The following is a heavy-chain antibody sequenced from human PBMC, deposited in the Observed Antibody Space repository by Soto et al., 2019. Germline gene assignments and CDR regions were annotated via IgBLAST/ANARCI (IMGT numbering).Heavy chain of an antibody. CDR2: IYSGGST. CDR3: ARGHCSSTSCYGYYFDY. J-gene: IGHJ4*02. CDR1: GFTVSSNY. Sequence: GGSLRLSCAASGFTVSSNYMSWVRQAPGKGLEWVSVIYSGGSTYYADSVKGRFTISRDNSKNTLYLQMNSLRAEDTAVYYCARGHCSSTSCYGYYFDYWGQGTLVTVSS. V-gene: IGHV3-66*01. D-gene: IGHD2-2*01.